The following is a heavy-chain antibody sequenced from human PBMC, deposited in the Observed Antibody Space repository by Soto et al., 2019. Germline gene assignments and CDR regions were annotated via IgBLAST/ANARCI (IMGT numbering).Heavy chain of an antibody. CDR2: ISSSSSYI. CDR3: AREYDCSSTSCPSGHNWFEP. J-gene: IGHJ5*02. V-gene: IGHV3-21*01. Sequence: PGGSLRLSCAASGFTFSSYSMNWVRQAPGKGLEWVSSISSSSSYIYYADSVKGRFTISRDNAKNSLYLQMNSLRAEDTAVYYCAREYDCSSTSCPSGHNWFEPWGQGTRVTVSS. D-gene: IGHD2-2*01. CDR1: GFTFSSYS.